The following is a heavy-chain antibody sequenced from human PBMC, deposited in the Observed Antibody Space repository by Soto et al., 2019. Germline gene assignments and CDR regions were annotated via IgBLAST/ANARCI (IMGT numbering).Heavy chain of an antibody. D-gene: IGHD4-17*01. V-gene: IGHV5-51*01. CDR1: GYSFTSYC. CDR2: IYPGDSDT. Sequence: GESLKISCKGSGYSFTSYCIGWVRQMPGKGLEWMGIIYPGDSDTRYSPSFQGQVTISADRSISTAYLQWSSLKASDTAMYYCARQMTTVTPAFDIWGQGTMVTVSS. CDR3: ARQMTTVTPAFDI. J-gene: IGHJ3*02.